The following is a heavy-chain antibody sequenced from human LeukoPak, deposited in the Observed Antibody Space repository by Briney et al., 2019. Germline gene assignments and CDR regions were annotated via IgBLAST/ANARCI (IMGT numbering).Heavy chain of an antibody. CDR3: ADYYHDSSGYYPEYFQH. V-gene: IGHV3-23*01. J-gene: IGHJ1*01. Sequence: GGSLRLSCAASGFTFSSYAMSWVRQAPGKGLEWVSAISGSGGSTYYADSVKGRFTISRDNSKNTLYLQMNSLRAEDTAVYYCADYYHDSSGYYPEYFQHWGQGTLVTVSS. CDR2: ISGSGGST. CDR1: GFTFSSYA. D-gene: IGHD3-22*01.